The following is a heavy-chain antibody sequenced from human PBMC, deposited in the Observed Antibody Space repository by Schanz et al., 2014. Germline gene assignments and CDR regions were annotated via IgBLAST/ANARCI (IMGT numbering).Heavy chain of an antibody. V-gene: IGHV3-11*04. CDR1: GFTFSDYY. Sequence: QVQLVDSGGGLVKPGGSLRLSCAASGFTFSDYYMTWIRQAPGKGLEWVSDISDSGDSTHYADSVKGRFTISRDNAKNSLYLQMNSLRAEDTAVYYCARDMTSMGESGFYYYGMDVGGQGTTATVSS. D-gene: IGHD1-26*01. J-gene: IGHJ6*02. CDR3: ARDMTSMGESGFYYYGMDV. CDR2: ISDSGDST.